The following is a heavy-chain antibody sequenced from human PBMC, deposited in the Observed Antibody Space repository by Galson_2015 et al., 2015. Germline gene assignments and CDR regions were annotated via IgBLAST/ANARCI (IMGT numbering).Heavy chain of an antibody. J-gene: IGHJ6*02. V-gene: IGHV7-4-1*02. CDR3: ARESDARYYYGMDV. CDR1: GYTFTSYA. Sequence: SVKVSCKASGYTFTSYAMNWVRQAPGQGLEWMGWINTNTGNSTYAQGFTGRFVFSLDTSVSTAYLQISSLKAEDTAVYYCARESDARYYYGMDVWGQGTTVTVSS. CDR2: INTNTGNS.